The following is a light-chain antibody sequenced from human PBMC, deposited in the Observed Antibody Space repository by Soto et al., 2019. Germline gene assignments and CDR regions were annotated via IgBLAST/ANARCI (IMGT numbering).Light chain of an antibody. J-gene: IGKJ4*01. CDR2: AAS. Sequence: DMEMTQSPSPLSAFVGDRVTITCRASQSISNYLNWYQHKPGKVPKLLIYAASSLQSGVPTRFSGSGSGTDFTLTINSLQPEDFATYSCQQSYGTPLTFGGGTKIEIK. CDR1: QSISNY. CDR3: QQSYGTPLT. V-gene: IGKV1-39*01.